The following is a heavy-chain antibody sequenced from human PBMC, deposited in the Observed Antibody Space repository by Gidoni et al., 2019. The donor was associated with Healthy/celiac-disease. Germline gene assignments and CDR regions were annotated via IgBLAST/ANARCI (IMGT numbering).Heavy chain of an antibody. Sequence: QVQLQESGPGLVKPSQTLSLTCTVSGGSISSGSYYWSWIRQPAGKGLEWIGRIYTSGSTNYNPSLKSRVTISVDTSKNQFSLKLSSVTAADTAVYYCARGATTGKVDDIWGQGTMVTVSS. CDR1: GGSISSGSYY. CDR2: IYTSGST. CDR3: ARGATTGKVDDI. D-gene: IGHD4-17*01. V-gene: IGHV4-61*02. J-gene: IGHJ3*02.